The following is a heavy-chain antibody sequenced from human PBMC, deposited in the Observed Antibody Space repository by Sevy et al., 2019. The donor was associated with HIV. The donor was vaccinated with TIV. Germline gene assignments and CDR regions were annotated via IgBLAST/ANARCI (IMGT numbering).Heavy chain of an antibody. D-gene: IGHD2-8*01. CDR1: GFSVSGTY. Sequence: GGSLRLSCAASGFSVSGTYMTWDRQAPGKGLEWVSVISSGTRTIYADSVKGRFIISRDNSKNILYLQMNSLRAEDTAVYYCSADPSNGHFFFNYWGQGTQVTVSS. CDR2: ISSGTRT. CDR3: SADPSNGHFFFNY. V-gene: IGHV3-53*01. J-gene: IGHJ4*02.